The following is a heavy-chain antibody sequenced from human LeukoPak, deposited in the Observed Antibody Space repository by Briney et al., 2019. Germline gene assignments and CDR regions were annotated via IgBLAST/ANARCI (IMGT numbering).Heavy chain of an antibody. V-gene: IGHV1-46*01. J-gene: IGHJ4*02. CDR2: INPSGGST. D-gene: IGHD4-23*01. CDR3: ARDDYGGHFDY. Sequence: ASVKVSCKASGYTFTNYYLYRVRQAPGQGLEWMGIINPSGGSTNYAQKFQGRVTMTRDMSTSTVYMELSSLRSEDTAVYYCARDDYGGHFDYWGQGTLVTVSS. CDR1: GYTFTNYY.